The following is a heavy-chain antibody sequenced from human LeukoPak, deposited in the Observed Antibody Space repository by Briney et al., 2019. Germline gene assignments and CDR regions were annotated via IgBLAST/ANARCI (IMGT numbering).Heavy chain of an antibody. V-gene: IGHV3-7*01. CDR2: IKEDGSER. CDR3: ATAGDLNWFDP. Sequence: GGSLRLSCAASGFTFSTYWMSWVRQAPGKGLEWVANIKEDGSERYYLDSVEGRFAISRDNAKNSLYLQMNSMRAEDTAVYYCATAGDLNWFDPRGQGTLVIVSS. CDR1: GFTFSTYW. D-gene: IGHD1-14*01. J-gene: IGHJ5*02.